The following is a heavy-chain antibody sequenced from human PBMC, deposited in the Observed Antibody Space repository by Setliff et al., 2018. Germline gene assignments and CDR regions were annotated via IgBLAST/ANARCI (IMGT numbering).Heavy chain of an antibody. CDR1: GYPFTNYG. V-gene: IGHV1-18*01. Sequence: ASVKVSCKTSGYPFTNYGLSWVRQAPGQGLEWMGWISGHNGDTKLAQNFQGRVTMTEDTSTDTAYMELSSLRSEDTAVYYCATGNYGSGSYYNRRVVPHDAFDIWGQGTMVTVSS. J-gene: IGHJ3*02. D-gene: IGHD3-10*01. CDR2: ISGHNGDT. CDR3: ATGNYGSGSYYNRRVVPHDAFDI.